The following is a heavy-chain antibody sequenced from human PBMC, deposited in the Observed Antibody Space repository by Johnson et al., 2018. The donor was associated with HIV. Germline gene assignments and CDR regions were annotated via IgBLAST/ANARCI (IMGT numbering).Heavy chain of an antibody. CDR3: TTDPIAAAGHDAFDI. Sequence: MLLVVSGGGVVQPGGSLRLSCAASGFTFSNAWMSWVRQAPGKGLEWVGRIKSKTDGGTKDYVVPVKGRFTISRDDSKNTLYLRMNSLKPEDTAVYYCTTDPIAAAGHDAFDIWGQGTMVTVSS. J-gene: IGHJ3*02. CDR2: IKSKTDGGTK. V-gene: IGHV3-15*01. D-gene: IGHD6-13*01. CDR1: GFTFSNAW.